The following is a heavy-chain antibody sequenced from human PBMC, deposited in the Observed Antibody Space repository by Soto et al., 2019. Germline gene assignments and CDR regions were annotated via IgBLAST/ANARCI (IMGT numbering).Heavy chain of an antibody. CDR2: INTNNGDR. CDR3: ARDGGYSRAAFDF. J-gene: IGHJ4*02. Sequence: GASVKVSCKASGYTFTTFGLSWVRQAPGQGLEWLGWINTNNGDRNYAQSFRGRVSLTRDTSTNTAFMDLMSLTSNDTAVYYCARDGGYSRAAFDFWGQGTPVTVSS. D-gene: IGHD3-10*01. V-gene: IGHV1-18*01. CDR1: GYTFTTFG.